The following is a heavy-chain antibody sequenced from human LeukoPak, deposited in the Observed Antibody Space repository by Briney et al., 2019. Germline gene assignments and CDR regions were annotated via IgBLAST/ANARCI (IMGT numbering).Heavy chain of an antibody. CDR2: IYSGGST. D-gene: IGHD3-10*01. J-gene: IGHJ3*02. Sequence: PGGSLRLSCAASGFTFSSYAMSWVRQAPGKGLEWVSVIYSGGSTYYADSVKGRFTISRDNSKNTLYLQMNSLRAEDTAVYYCASYGSGSYRNATNDAFDIWGQGTMVTVSS. CDR3: ASYGSGSYRNATNDAFDI. CDR1: GFTFSSYA. V-gene: IGHV3-53*01.